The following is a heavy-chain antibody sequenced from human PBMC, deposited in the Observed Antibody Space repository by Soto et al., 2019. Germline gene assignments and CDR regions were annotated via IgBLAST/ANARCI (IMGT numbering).Heavy chain of an antibody. Sequence: PGGSLRLSCAASGFTFSSYGMHWVRQAPGKGLEWVAVISYDGSNKYYADSVKGRFTISRDNSKNTLYLQMNSLRAEDTAVYYCAKDLEYSSSWYYQITFDYWGQGTLVTVSS. J-gene: IGHJ4*02. D-gene: IGHD6-13*01. CDR3: AKDLEYSSSWYYQITFDY. CDR1: GFTFSSYG. V-gene: IGHV3-30*18. CDR2: ISYDGSNK.